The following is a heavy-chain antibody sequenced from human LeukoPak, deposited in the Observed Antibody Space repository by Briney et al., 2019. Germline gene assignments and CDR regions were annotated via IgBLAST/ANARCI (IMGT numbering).Heavy chain of an antibody. CDR2: INHSGST. J-gene: IGHJ3*02. V-gene: IGHV4-34*01. CDR3: ARGHPHGYCSSTSCYDDAFDI. Sequence: PSETLSLTCAVYGGSFSGYYWSWIRQPPGKRLEWIGEINHSGSTNYNPSLKSRVTISVDTSKNQFSLKLSSVTAADTAVYYCARGHPHGYCSSTSCYDDAFDIWGQGTMVTLSS. D-gene: IGHD2-2*03. CDR1: GGSFSGYY.